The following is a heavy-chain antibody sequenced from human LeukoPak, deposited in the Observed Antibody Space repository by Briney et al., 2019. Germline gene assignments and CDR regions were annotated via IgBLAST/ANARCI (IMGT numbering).Heavy chain of an antibody. J-gene: IGHJ4*02. Sequence: ASVKVSCKASGYTFTSYGISWVRQAPGQGPEWMGWISAYNGNTNYAQKFQGRVTITADESTSTAYMELSSLRSEDTAVYYCARVGDSSSWYGWGQGTLVTVSS. V-gene: IGHV1-18*01. CDR3: ARVGDSSSWYG. D-gene: IGHD6-13*01. CDR2: ISAYNGNT. CDR1: GYTFTSYG.